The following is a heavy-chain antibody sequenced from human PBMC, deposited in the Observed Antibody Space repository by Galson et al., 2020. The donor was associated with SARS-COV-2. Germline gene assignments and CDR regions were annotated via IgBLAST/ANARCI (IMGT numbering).Heavy chain of an antibody. CDR2: IKQDGSEK. CDR3: ARDAGSSGSYRSNWHYFDY. V-gene: IGHV3-7*03. CDR1: GFTFSSYW. D-gene: IGHD1-26*01. J-gene: IGHJ4*02. Sequence: GESLKISCAASGFTFSSYWMSWVRQAPGKGLEWVANIKQDGSEKYYVDSVKGRFTISRDNAKNSLYLQMNSLRAEDTAVYYCARDAGSSGSYRSNWHYFDYWGQGTLVTVSS.